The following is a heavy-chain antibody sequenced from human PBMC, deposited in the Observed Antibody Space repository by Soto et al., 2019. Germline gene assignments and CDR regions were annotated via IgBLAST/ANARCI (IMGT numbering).Heavy chain of an antibody. D-gene: IGHD5-12*01. CDR1: GLTFSNYW. V-gene: IGHV3-74*01. J-gene: IGHJ4*02. Sequence: EVQLVESGGGLVQPGGSLRLSCAGSGLTFSNYWIHWVRQAPGKGLAWVSRISRDGSSTTYAGSVKGRFTISRDYAKNTVYLQMNSLRAEDTAVYYCARESSGYSSYFDYWGQGTLVTVSS. CDR3: ARESSGYSSYFDY. CDR2: ISRDGSST.